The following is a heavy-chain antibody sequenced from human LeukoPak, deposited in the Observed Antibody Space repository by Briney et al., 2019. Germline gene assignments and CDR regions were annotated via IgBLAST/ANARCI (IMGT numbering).Heavy chain of an antibody. CDR2: IIPIFGTA. CDR1: GYTSTDYY. J-gene: IGHJ3*02. Sequence: SVKVSCKASGYTSTDYYMHWVRQAPGQGLEWMGGIIPIFGTANYAQKFQGRVTITTDESTSTAYMELSSLRSEDTAVYYCARAQAFDIWGQGTMVTVSS. V-gene: IGHV1-69*05. CDR3: ARAQAFDI.